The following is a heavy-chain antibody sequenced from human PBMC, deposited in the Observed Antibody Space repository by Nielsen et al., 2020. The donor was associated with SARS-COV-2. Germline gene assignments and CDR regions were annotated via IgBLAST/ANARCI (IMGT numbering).Heavy chain of an antibody. Sequence: GESLKISCAASGFTFSSYSMNWVRQAPGKGLEWVSSISSSSSSYIYYADSVKGRFTISRDNAKNSLYLQMNSLRAEDTAVYYCAREYAFYAFDIWGQGTMVTVSS. CDR2: ISSSSSSYI. CDR3: AREYAFYAFDI. V-gene: IGHV3-21*01. CDR1: GFTFSSYS. J-gene: IGHJ3*02.